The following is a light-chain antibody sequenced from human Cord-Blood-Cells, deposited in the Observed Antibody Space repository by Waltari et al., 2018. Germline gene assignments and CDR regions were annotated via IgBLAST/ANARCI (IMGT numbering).Light chain of an antibody. CDR2: AAS. J-gene: IGKJ1*01. Sequence: DIQMPQSPSSLSASVGDRVPITCRASQSISSYLNWYQQKPGKAPKLLIYAASSLQSGVPSMFSGSGSGTDFTLTISSLQPEDFATYYCQQSYSTPKTFGQGTKVEIK. CDR3: QQSYSTPKT. V-gene: IGKV1-39*01. CDR1: QSISSY.